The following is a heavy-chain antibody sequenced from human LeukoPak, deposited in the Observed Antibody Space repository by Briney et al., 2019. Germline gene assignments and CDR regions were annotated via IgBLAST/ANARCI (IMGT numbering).Heavy chain of an antibody. CDR2: ISSSGSGGNT. D-gene: IGHD3-22*01. CDR1: GVTLSSYA. J-gene: IGHJ4*02. V-gene: IGHV3-23*01. CDR3: AKDLYYDSSGQFDY. Sequence: QPGGSLRLSCAASGVTLSSYAMSWARQAPGKGLEWVSGISSSGSGGNTYYADSVKGRFTISRDSSKNTLFLHMNTQRAEDTAIYYCAKDLYYDSSGQFDYWGQGTLVTVSS.